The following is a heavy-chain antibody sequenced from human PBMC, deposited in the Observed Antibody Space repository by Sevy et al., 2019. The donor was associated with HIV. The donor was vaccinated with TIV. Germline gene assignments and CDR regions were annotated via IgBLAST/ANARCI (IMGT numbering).Heavy chain of an antibody. CDR1: GFTFSRHS. J-gene: IGHJ4*02. Sequence: GGSLRLSCVASGFTFSRHSMIWVRQAPGKGLEWISFITGSSNTIYYADSVKGRFTIARDNAKNSLYLHMSSLRHEDTAVSYCARDTGTWEYYFDSWGQGTLVTVSS. D-gene: IGHD1-26*01. V-gene: IGHV3-48*02. CDR3: ARDTGTWEYYFDS. CDR2: ITGSSNTI.